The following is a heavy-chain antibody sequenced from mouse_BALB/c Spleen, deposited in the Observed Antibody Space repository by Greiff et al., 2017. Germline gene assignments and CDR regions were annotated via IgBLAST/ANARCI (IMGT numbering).Heavy chain of an antibody. D-gene: IGHD2-4*01. CDR1: GYTFTSYT. CDR2: INPSSGYT. CDR3: ARVDYDYDDY. Sequence: QVQLQQSAAELARPGASVKMSCKASGYTFTSYTMHWVKQRPGQGLEWIGYINPSSGYTEYNQKFKDKTTLTADKSSSTAYMQLSSLTSEDSAVYYCARVDYDYDDYWGQGTTLTVSS. J-gene: IGHJ2*01. V-gene: IGHV1-4*02.